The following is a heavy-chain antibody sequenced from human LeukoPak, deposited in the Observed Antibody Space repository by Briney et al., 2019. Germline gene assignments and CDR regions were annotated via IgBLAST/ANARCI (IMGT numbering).Heavy chain of an antibody. CDR3: ARLAAAYRSGTYYFDY. D-gene: IGHD6-13*01. CDR1: GFTFSTYS. J-gene: IGHJ4*02. Sequence: PGGSLRLSCAASGFTFSTYSMNWVRQAPGKGLEWVSSISSSSSYIYYADSVKGRFTISRDNAKNSLYLQMNSLRAEDTAVYYCARLAAAYRSGTYYFDYWGQGTLVTVSS. V-gene: IGHV3-21*01. CDR2: ISSSSSYI.